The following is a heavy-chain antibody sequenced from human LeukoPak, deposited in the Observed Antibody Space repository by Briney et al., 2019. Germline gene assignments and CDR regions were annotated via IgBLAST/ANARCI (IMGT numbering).Heavy chain of an antibody. CDR3: AREGQQLVRGGFDY. CDR2: TYYRSKWYN. J-gene: IGHJ4*02. CDR1: GDSVSSNSAA. V-gene: IGHV6-1*01. D-gene: IGHD6-13*01. Sequence: SQTLSLTCAMSGDSVSSNSAAWNWIRQSPSRGLEWLGRTYYRSKWYNDYAVSVKSRITINPDTSKNQFSLQLNPVTPEDTAVYYCAREGQQLVRGGFDYWGQGTLVTVSS.